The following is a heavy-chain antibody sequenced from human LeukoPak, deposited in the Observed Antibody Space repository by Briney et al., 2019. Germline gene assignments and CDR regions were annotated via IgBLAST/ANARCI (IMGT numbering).Heavy chain of an antibody. Sequence: PSQTLSLTCTVSGGSISSGGYYWSWIRQHPGKGLEWIVYIYYSGSTYYNPSLKSRVTISVDTSKNQFSLKLSSLTAADTAVCYCASATRYYDYIWGGYPGGWFDPWGQGTLVTVSS. V-gene: IGHV4-30-4*01. D-gene: IGHD3-16*02. J-gene: IGHJ5*02. CDR2: IYYSGST. CDR3: ASATRYYDYIWGGYPGGWFDP. CDR1: GGSISSGGYY.